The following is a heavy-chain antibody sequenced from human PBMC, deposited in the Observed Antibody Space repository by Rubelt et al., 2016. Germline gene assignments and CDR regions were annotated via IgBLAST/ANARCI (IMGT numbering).Heavy chain of an antibody. J-gene: IGHJ4*02. CDR3: ATQGYCSSTSCYGAY. CDR1: GFTFSSYA. V-gene: IGHV3-48*02. CDR2: ISSSSSTI. D-gene: IGHD2-2*01. Sequence: EVQLLESGGGLVQPGGSLRLSCAASGFTFSSYAMSWVRQAPGKGLEWVSYISSSSSTIYYADSVKGRFTISRDNAKNSLYLQMNSLRDEDTAVYYCATQGYCSSTSCYGAYWGQGTLVTVSS.